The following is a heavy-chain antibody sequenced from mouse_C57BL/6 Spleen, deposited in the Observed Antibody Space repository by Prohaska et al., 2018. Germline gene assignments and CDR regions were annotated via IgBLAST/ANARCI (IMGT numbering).Heavy chain of an antibody. CDR3: APHYYGSRPGFAY. CDR2: INPNNGVT. V-gene: IGHV1-22*01. D-gene: IGHD1-1*01. J-gene: IGHJ3*01. Sequence: KMSCKASGYTFTDYNMHWVKQSHGKRLEWIGYINPNNGVTSYNQKFKGKATLTVDKSSSTAYMELRSLTSEDSAVYYCAPHYYGSRPGFAYWGQGTLVTVSA. CDR1: GYTFTDYN.